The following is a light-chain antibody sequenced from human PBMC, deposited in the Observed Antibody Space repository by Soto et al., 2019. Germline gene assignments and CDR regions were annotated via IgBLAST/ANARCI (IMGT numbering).Light chain of an antibody. CDR3: SSYTSSSTLYV. CDR2: EVS. V-gene: IGLV2-14*01. J-gene: IGLJ1*01. Sequence: QSALTQPASVSGSPGQSITISCAGTSSDIGGYNYVSWYQQHPGKAPKVMIYEVSNRPSGVSNRFSGSKSGNTASLTISGLQAEEEADYYCSSYTSSSTLYVFGSGTKVTVL. CDR1: SSDIGGYNY.